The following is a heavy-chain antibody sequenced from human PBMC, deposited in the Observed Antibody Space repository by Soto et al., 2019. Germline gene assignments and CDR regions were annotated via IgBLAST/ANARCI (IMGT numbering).Heavy chain of an antibody. D-gene: IGHD1-1*01. V-gene: IGHV1-69*12. CDR3: ARDWNDGGYFDY. Sequence: QVQLVQSGAEVKKPGSSVKVSCKASGGTFSSYAISWVRQAPGQGLEWMGGIIPIFGTANYAQKFQGRVTITAGEATSTAYMELSSLRAEDTAVYYCARDWNDGGYFDYWGEGTLVTVSS. CDR1: GGTFSSYA. CDR2: IIPIFGTA. J-gene: IGHJ4*02.